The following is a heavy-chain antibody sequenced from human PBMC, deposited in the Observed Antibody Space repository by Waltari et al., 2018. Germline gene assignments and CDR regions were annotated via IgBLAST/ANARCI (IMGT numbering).Heavy chain of an antibody. V-gene: IGHV4-39*01. J-gene: IGHJ4*02. CDR3: VRHARTTSGGKHFDH. CDR2: MYYRGGT. D-gene: IGHD2-15*01. Sequence: QLQLQESGPGLVKASETLSLTCTVSGDSISSSSYYWGWVRQPPGKGLEWIGNMYYRGGTYYNPSLKGRVTISGDTSKSQFSLKLSSVTAADTSMYYCVRHARTTSGGKHFDHWGQGMLVTVSP. CDR1: GDSISSSSYY.